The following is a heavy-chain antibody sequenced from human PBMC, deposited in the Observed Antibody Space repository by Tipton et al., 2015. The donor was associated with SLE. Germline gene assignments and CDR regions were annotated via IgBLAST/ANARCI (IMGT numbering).Heavy chain of an antibody. V-gene: IGHV4-39*07. CDR1: GGSISSSSYY. CDR2: IYYSGST. J-gene: IGHJ4*02. D-gene: IGHD3-10*01. CDR3: ARGLGTFREVTFDY. Sequence: TLSLTCTVSGGSISSSSYYWGWIRQPPGKGLEWIGSIYYSGSTYYNPSLKSRVTISVDKSKNQFSLKLGSVTAADTAMYYCARGLGTFREVTFDYWGQGTLVTVSS.